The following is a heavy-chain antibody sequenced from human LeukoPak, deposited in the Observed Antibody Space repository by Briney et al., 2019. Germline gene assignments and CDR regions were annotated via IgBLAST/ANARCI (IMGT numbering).Heavy chain of an antibody. Sequence: PGGSLRLSCAASGIIFSSYWMHWVRQAPGKGLVWVSLINSDGSTTSYADSVKGRFTISRDNAKNTLYLQMNSLRAEDTAVYYCASGVTTGYWGQGTLVTVSS. CDR2: INSDGSTT. CDR3: ASGVTTGY. J-gene: IGHJ4*02. D-gene: IGHD1-26*01. CDR1: GIIFSSYW. V-gene: IGHV3-74*01.